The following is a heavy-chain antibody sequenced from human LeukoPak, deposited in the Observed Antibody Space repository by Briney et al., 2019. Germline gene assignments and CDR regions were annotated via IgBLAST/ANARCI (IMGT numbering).Heavy chain of an antibody. CDR1: GGSISTYY. V-gene: IGHV4-59*01. J-gene: IGHJ5*02. CDR3: ARAPRNWFDP. Sequence: SETLSLTCTVSGGSISTYYWSWIRQPPGKGLEWIGYIYYSGSTNYNPSLKSRVTMSVDTSNNQFSLKLSSVTAADTAVYYCARAPRNWFDPWGQGTLVTVSS. CDR2: IYYSGST.